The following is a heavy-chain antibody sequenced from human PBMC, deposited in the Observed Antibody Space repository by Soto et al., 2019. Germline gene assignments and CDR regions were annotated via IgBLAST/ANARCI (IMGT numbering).Heavy chain of an antibody. J-gene: IGHJ6*02. V-gene: IGHV1-18*01. CDR1: TNTFSKYA. CDR2: ISGYNGNT. CDR3: ARMPLLGFGGDGMGV. D-gene: IGHD3-10*01. Sequence: QVQLVQSGDEVKKTGASVKVSCKASTNTFSKYAISWVRQAPGQGLVWMGWISGYNGNTNYVQKFQDRVTMTRDTTTSTAYIELRNLESDDTAVYYCARMPLLGFGGDGMGVWGQGTTVTVSS.